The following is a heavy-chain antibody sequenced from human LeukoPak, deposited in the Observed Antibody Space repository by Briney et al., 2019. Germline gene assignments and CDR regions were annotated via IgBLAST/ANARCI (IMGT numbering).Heavy chain of an antibody. V-gene: IGHV1-8*01. Sequence: GASVKVSCKASGYTFTSYDINWVRQATGQGLEWMGWMNPNSGNTGYAQKFQGRVTITWNTSISTAYMELSSLRSEDTAVYYCARGSRGSWYRIDYWGQGTLVTVSS. CDR1: GYTFTSYD. D-gene: IGHD6-13*01. CDR3: ARGSRGSWYRIDY. CDR2: MNPNSGNT. J-gene: IGHJ4*02.